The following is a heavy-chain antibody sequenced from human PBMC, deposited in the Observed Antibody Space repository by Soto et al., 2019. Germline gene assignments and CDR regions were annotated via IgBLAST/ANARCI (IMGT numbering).Heavy chain of an antibody. CDR3: ARKGDYYRSETFDY. J-gene: IGHJ4*02. V-gene: IGHV3-23*01. Sequence: EVQLLESGGGLVQPGGSLRLSCAASGFTFGSYAMSWVRQAPGKGLEWVSAISGSGGSTYYADSVKGRFTISRDNSKNTLYLQMNSLRAEDTAVYYCARKGDYYRSETFDYWGQGTLVTVSS. D-gene: IGHD2-21*02. CDR2: ISGSGGST. CDR1: GFTFGSYA.